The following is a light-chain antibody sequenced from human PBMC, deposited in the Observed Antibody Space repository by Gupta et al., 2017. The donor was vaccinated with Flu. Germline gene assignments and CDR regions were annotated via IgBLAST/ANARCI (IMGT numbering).Light chain of an antibody. Sequence: NFMLTQPHSVSGSPGKTVTSSCTRSSGSIGINYVQWYQQRPGTSPKNVIYEDDQRPSGVPDRLSGSIDRSSNSASLTISGLKTEDEADYYCQSYEVFGGGTKLTVL. CDR3: QSYEV. CDR2: EDD. V-gene: IGLV6-57*01. J-gene: IGLJ2*01. CDR1: SGSIGINY.